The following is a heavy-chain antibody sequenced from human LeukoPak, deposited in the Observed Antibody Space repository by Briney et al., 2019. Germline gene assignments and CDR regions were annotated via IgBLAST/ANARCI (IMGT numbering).Heavy chain of an antibody. CDR2: ISYDGSNK. Sequence: GGSLRLSCAASGFTFSRYGMHWVRQAPGKGLEWVAVISYDGSNKYYADSVKGRFTIFRDNSKNTLYLQMNSLRAEDTAVYYCATSRDFDLWGRGTLVTVSS. CDR3: ATSRDFDL. V-gene: IGHV3-30*03. CDR1: GFTFSRYG. J-gene: IGHJ2*01.